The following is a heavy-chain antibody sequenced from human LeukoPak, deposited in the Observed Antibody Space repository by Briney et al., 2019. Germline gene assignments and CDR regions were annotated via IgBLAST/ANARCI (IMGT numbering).Heavy chain of an antibody. CDR1: GFTFSGFW. CDR3: AREGGYGGVFDY. J-gene: IGHJ4*02. Sequence: GGSLRLSCAASGFTFSGFWMTWVRQAPGKGLEWVANIKQDGSEKYYVGSVKGRFTISRDNTKNLLYLQMNSLRAEDTAVYYCAREGGYGGVFDYWGQGTLVTVSS. V-gene: IGHV3-7*05. D-gene: IGHD5-12*01. CDR2: IKQDGSEK.